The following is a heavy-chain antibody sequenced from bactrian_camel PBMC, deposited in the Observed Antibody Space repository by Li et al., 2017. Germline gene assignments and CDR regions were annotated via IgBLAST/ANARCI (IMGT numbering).Heavy chain of an antibody. D-gene: IGHD3*01. Sequence: EVQLVESGGGSVQAGGSLRLSCSYTRRPNYVTWFRQGPGNGREGVAGIYTGGGDGYYADAVKGRFTISKDNAKNTLYLQMNSLKPEDTATYWCAVAPFGCWVAAGKVDEYPYWGQGTQVTVS. CDR1: YTRRPNY. V-gene: IGHV3S31*01. J-gene: IGHJ4*01. CDR3: AVAPFGCWVAAGKVDEYPY. CDR2: IYTGGGDG.